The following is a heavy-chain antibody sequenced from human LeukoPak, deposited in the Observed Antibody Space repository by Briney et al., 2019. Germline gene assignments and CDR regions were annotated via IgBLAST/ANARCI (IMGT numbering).Heavy chain of an antibody. D-gene: IGHD3-10*01. Sequence: GGSLRLSCAASGFTFSSYAMHWVRQAPGKGLEWVAVISYDGSNKYYADSVKGRFTISRDNSKNTLYLQMNSLRAEDTAVYYCARVRHYGSGSCLDYWGQGTLVTVSS. V-gene: IGHV3-30-3*01. CDR1: GFTFSSYA. J-gene: IGHJ4*02. CDR3: ARVRHYGSGSCLDY. CDR2: ISYDGSNK.